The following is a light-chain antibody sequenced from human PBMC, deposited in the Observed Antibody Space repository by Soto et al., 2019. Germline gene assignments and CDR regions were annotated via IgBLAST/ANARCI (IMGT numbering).Light chain of an antibody. CDR2: LGS. V-gene: IGKV2-28*01. J-gene: IGKJ4*01. CDR1: QSLPHSSGHIY. Sequence: DIVLTQSPLSLPVTPGEPASISCRSRQSLPHSSGHIYLDWYLQKPGQPPRRVIYLGSNRASGVPDRCSGSRSCRDYTVKISSVEAEDIGVYYCMEYLQTPLTFGGATKVEIK. CDR3: MEYLQTPLT.